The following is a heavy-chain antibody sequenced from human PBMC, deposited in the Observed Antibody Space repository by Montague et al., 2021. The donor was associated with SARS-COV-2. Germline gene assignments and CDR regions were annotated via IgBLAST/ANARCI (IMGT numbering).Heavy chain of an antibody. CDR3: ARIRYDILTGYQTLFDY. D-gene: IGHD3-9*01. Sequence: LALVKPTQTLTLTCTFSGFSLSTSGKCVSWIRQPPGKALEWLARIDWGDDKYYSTSLKTRLTISKDTSKNQVVLTMTNMDPVDTATYYCARIRYDILTGYQTLFDYWGQGTLVTVSS. CDR2: IDWGDDK. V-gene: IGHV2-70*11. J-gene: IGHJ4*02. CDR1: GFSLSTSGKC.